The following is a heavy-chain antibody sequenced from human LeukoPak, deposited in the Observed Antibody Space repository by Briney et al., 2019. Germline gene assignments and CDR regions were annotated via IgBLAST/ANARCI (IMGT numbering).Heavy chain of an antibody. Sequence: GRSLGLSCAASGFTFSSYSMNWVRQAPGKGLEWVSSISSSSSYIYYADSVKGRFTISRDNAKNSLYLQMNSLRAEDTAVYYCARLADYYGSGSYYALGYYYGMDVWGQGTTVTVSS. J-gene: IGHJ6*02. CDR2: ISSSSSYI. D-gene: IGHD3-10*01. V-gene: IGHV3-21*01. CDR1: GFTFSSYS. CDR3: ARLADYYGSGSYYALGYYYGMDV.